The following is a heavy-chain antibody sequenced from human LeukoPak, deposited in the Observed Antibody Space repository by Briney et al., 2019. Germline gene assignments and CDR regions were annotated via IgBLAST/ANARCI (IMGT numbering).Heavy chain of an antibody. CDR2: INGDGSST. D-gene: IGHD3-10*01. CDR1: GFTFSSYW. Sequence: GGSLRLSCAASGFTFSSYWMHWVRQAPGKGLVWVSRINGDGSSTNYADSVKGRFTISRDNAKNTLYLQMNSLRAEDTAMYYCARAVYYSNYLGYWGQGTLVTVSS. CDR3: ARAVYYSNYLGY. V-gene: IGHV3-74*01. J-gene: IGHJ4*01.